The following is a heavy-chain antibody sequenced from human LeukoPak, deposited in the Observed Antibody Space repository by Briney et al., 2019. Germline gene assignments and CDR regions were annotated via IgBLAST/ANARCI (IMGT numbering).Heavy chain of an antibody. CDR2: ISSSSSYI. CDR1: GFTFSSYS. D-gene: IGHD3-22*01. J-gene: IGHJ1*01. CDR3: ARSGPQYYYDSSGYSYPLEFFQH. Sequence: PGGSLRLSCAASGFTFSSYSMNWVRQAPGKGLEWVSSISSSSSYIYYADSVKGRFTISRDNAKNSLYLQMNSLRGEDTAVYYCARSGPQYYYDSSGYSYPLEFFQHWGQGTLVTVSS. V-gene: IGHV3-21*01.